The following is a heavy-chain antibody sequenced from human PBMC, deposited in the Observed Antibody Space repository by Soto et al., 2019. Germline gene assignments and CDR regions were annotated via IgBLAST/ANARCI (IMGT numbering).Heavy chain of an antibody. CDR2: IYWDDDK. CDR1: GFSLTTRGVG. V-gene: IGHV2-5*02. J-gene: IGHJ5*02. D-gene: IGHD3-16*01. Sequence: QITLKESGPTLVKPTQTLTLTCTFSGFSLTTRGVGVGWIRQPPGKALECLALIYWDDDKRYSPSLQSRLSSPKDTSKHQVVLTMTNVDPVDTATYYCAHIPNYYQYDWFDPWGQGTLVSVSS. CDR3: AHIPNYYQYDWFDP.